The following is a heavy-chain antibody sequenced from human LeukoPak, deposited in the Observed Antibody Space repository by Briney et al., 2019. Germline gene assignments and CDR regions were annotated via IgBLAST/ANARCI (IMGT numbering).Heavy chain of an antibody. CDR3: ARSYSSGWYSDY. J-gene: IGHJ4*02. D-gene: IGHD6-19*01. CDR2: ISAYNGNT. CDR1: GYTFTGYY. V-gene: IGHV1-18*04. Sequence: ASVKVSCKASGYTFTGYYMHWVRQAPGQGLEWMGWISAYNGNTNYAQKLQGRVTMTTDTSTSTAYMELRSLRSDDTAVYYCARSYSSGWYSDYWGLGTLVTVSS.